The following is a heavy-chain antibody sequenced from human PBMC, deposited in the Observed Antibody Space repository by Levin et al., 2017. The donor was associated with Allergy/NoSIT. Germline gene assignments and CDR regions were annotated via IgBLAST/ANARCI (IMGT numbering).Heavy chain of an antibody. D-gene: IGHD3-9*01. CDR2: IYHSGST. V-gene: IGHV4-30-2*01. CDR3: ARGNSEKYYDILTTSDYYYYYYMDV. J-gene: IGHJ6*03. CDR1: GGSISSGGYS. Sequence: SETLSLTCAVSGGSISSGGYSWSWIRQPPGKGLEWIGYIYHSGSTYYNPSLKSRVTISVDRSKNQFSLKLSSVTAADTAVYYCARGNSEKYYDILTTSDYYYYYYMDVWGKGTTVTVSS.